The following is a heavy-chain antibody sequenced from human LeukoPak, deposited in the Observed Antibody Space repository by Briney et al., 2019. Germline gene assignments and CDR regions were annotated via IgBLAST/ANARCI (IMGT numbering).Heavy chain of an antibody. CDR3: ARAGALYGPDY. CDR2: INP. CDR1: ENTFTNYY. Sequence: GAAVKVACKASENTFTNYYMHWVRQAPGQGLEWLGLINPIQGRVTMTRDTSTTTLYLELSSLRSEDTAVYYCARAGALYGPDYWGQGTLVTVSS. J-gene: IGHJ4*02. V-gene: IGHV1-46*01. D-gene: IGHD4-17*01.